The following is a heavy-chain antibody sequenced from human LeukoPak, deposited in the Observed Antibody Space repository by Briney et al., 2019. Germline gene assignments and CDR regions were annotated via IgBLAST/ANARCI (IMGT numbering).Heavy chain of an antibody. CDR3: ARVLSDSRGWYYFDY. CDR2: ISSSSSYI. V-gene: IGHV3-21*04. J-gene: IGHJ4*02. CDR1: GFTFRSYS. D-gene: IGHD6-19*01. Sequence: GGSLRLSCAASGFTFRSYSMNWVRQAPGKGLEWVSSISSSSSYIYYADSLKGRFTISRDNSKNTLYLQMNSLRAEDTAVYYCARVLSDSRGWYYFDYWGQGTLVTVSS.